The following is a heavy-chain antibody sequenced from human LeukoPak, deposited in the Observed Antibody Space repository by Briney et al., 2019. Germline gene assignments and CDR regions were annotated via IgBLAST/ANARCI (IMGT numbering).Heavy chain of an antibody. CDR1: GGSISSSNW. V-gene: IGHV4-4*02. D-gene: IGHD2-8*02. Sequence: SETLSLTCAVSGGSISSSNWWSWVRQPPGKGLEWIGEIYHSGSTNYNPSLKSRVTISVDKSKNQFSLKLSSVTAADTAVYYCARVFGGTAYYYYYMDVWGKGTTVTVSS. CDR2: IYHSGST. CDR3: ARVFGGTAYYYYYMDV. J-gene: IGHJ6*03.